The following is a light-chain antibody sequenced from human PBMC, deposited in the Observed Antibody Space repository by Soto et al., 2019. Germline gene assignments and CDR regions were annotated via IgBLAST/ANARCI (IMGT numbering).Light chain of an antibody. CDR3: SSYTTSSTPVV. Sequence: QSALTQPASVSGFPGQWITISCAGTSGNVGGYNYVSWYQQHPGKAPKLMINGATNRPSGVPNRFSGSKSGNTAYLTISGLQADDEADYYCSSYTTSSTPVVFGGGTKLTVL. J-gene: IGLJ3*02. CDR2: GAT. CDR1: SGNVGGYNY. V-gene: IGLV2-14*01.